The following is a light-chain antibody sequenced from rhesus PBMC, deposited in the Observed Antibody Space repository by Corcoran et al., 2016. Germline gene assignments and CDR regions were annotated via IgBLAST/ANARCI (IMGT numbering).Light chain of an antibody. CDR1: QSVNSN. CDR2: DAS. Sequence: EIVMTQSPATLSLSPGERGILSCRASQSVNSNLAWYQKKPGQAPRLLIYDASNRATGIPDMFSGSGSGTDFTLTITRLGPEDVGDYYCQQESVWPLTFGGGTKVEIK. V-gene: IGKV3-35*01. J-gene: IGKJ4*01. CDR3: QQESVWPLT.